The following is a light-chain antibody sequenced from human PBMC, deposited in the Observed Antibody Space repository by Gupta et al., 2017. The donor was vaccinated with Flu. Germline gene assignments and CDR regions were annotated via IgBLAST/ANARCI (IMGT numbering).Light chain of an antibody. Sequence: EMTQDTDVSVAVRQTVRITCQGDSLRSYYASWYQQKPGQAPVLVIYGKNNRPSGIPDRFSGSSSGTTASLTITGAQAEDEADYYCNSRYISGNDVVFGGWTKLTVL. CDR1: SLRSYY. CDR2: GKN. V-gene: IGLV3-19*01. J-gene: IGLJ2*01. CDR3: NSRYISGNDVV.